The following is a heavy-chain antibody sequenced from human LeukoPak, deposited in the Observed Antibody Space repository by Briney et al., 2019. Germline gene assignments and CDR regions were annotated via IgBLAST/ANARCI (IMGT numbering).Heavy chain of an antibody. V-gene: IGHV3-33*01. CDR3: ARGPGYSSSWLIDY. CDR1: GYTFSSYG. J-gene: IGHJ4*02. CDR2: VWYDGSNK. D-gene: IGHD6-13*01. Sequence: GGGLRLSCAASGYTFSSYGTHWVRQAPGKGLEWVAVVWYDGSNKYYADSVKGRFTLSRDNSKNTLYLQMNRLRAEDTAVYYCARGPGYSSSWLIDYWGQGTLVPVSS.